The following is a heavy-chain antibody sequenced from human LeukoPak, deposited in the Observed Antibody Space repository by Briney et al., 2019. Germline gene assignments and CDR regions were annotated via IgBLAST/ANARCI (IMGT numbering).Heavy chain of an antibody. CDR2: INPSGGST. V-gene: IGHV1-46*01. CDR1: GCTFTSYY. D-gene: IGHD3-22*01. J-gene: IGHJ3*02. CDR3: ARVPSGYDAFDI. Sequence: ASVKVSCKASGCTFTSYYMHWVRQAPGQGLEWMGIINPSGGSTSCAQKFQGRVTMTRDTSTSTVYMELSSLRSEDTAVYYRARVPSGYDAFDIWGQGTMVTVSS.